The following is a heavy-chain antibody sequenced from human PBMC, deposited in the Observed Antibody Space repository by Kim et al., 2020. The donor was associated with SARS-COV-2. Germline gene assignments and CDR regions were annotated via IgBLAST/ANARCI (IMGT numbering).Heavy chain of an antibody. J-gene: IGHJ4*02. CDR2: MSFDGTNK. CDR1: GFTFSSYG. V-gene: IGHV3-30*18. D-gene: IGHD3-22*01. CDR3: AKDYDFYDRSGYPGDY. Sequence: GGSLRLSCVASGFTFSSYGIHWVRQAPGKGLEWVALMSFDGTNKYYAESVKGRFTISRDNSKNTLYLQLSSLRTEDTALYYCAKDYDFYDRSGYPGDYWGQGTLVPVSS.